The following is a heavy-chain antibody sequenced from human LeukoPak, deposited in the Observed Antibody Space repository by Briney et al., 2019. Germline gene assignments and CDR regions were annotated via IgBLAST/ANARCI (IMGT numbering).Heavy chain of an antibody. D-gene: IGHD3-16*01. J-gene: IGHJ4*02. Sequence: ASGKVSCKASGYTFTSYYMHWVRQAPGQGLEWMGIINPSGGSTSYAQKFQGRVTMTRDMSTSTVYMELSSLRSEDTAVYYCARDDQGGNYFDYWGQGTLVTVSS. CDR2: INPSGGST. CDR3: ARDDQGGNYFDY. CDR1: GYTFTSYY. V-gene: IGHV1-46*01.